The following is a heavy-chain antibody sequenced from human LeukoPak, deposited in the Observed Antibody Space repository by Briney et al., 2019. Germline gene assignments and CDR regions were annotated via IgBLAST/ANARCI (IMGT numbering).Heavy chain of an antibody. CDR1: GFTFISYA. D-gene: IGHD6-13*01. V-gene: IGHV3-23*01. CDR3: AKVRGSTWDPFDY. Sequence: PGGSLRLSCAASGFTFISYAMSWVRQAPGKGLEWFSSITGRDSGTYYADSVKGRFTIPRDTSNNTLYLQMSSLRAEDTALYYCAKVRGSTWDPFDYWGQGTLVTVSS. CDR2: ITGRDSGT. J-gene: IGHJ4*02.